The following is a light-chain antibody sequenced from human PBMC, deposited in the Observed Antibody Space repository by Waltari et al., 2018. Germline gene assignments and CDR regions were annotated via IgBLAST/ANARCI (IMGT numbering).Light chain of an antibody. CDR3: QQRSNWPPVYT. J-gene: IGKJ2*01. CDR1: QIVSSY. Sequence: EIVLTQSPATLSLSPGERATLSCRASQIVSSYLAWYQQKPGQAPRLLIYDASNRATGIPARFSGSGSGTDFTLTISSLEPEDFAVYYCQQRSNWPPVYTFGQGTKLEIK. V-gene: IGKV3-11*01. CDR2: DAS.